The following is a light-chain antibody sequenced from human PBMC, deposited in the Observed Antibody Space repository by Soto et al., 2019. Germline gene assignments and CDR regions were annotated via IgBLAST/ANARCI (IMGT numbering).Light chain of an antibody. J-gene: IGKJ2*01. V-gene: IGKV3-20*01. CDR1: QSVSSSY. CDR2: GAS. CDR3: QQYGSSPPST. Sequence: EIVLTQSPGTLSLSPGERATLSCRASQSVSSSYLAWYQQEPGQAHRLLIYGASSRATGIPDRFSGRGCGTDFTLTISRLEPEDVAVYYCQQYGSSPPSTFGQGTKLEIK.